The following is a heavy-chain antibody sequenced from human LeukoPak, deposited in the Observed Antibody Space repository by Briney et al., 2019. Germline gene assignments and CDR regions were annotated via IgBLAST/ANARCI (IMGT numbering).Heavy chain of an antibody. J-gene: IGHJ5*02. CDR1: GGTFSSYA. V-gene: IGHV1-18*01. D-gene: IGHD3-22*01. CDR2: ISAYNGNT. CDR3: ARDHRDSSREFDP. Sequence: ASVKVSCKASGGTFSSYAISWVRQAPGQGLEWMGWISAYNGNTNYAQKLQGRVTMTTDTSTSTAYMELRSLRSDDTAVYYCARDHRDSSREFDPWGQGTLVTVSS.